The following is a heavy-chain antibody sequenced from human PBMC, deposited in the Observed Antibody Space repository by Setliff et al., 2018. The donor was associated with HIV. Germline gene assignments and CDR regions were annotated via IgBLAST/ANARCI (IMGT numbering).Heavy chain of an antibody. CDR1: GFTVSSNY. CDR2: IYGGGST. J-gene: IGHJ6*02. D-gene: IGHD3-10*01. V-gene: IGHV3-66*01. CDR3: ARDYYGSGSYYSYYYYGMDV. Sequence: GGSLRLSCAASGFTVSSNYMSWVRQAPGKGLEWVSVIYGGGSTYYADSVKGRFTISRDNSKNTLYLQMNSLRAEDTAVYYCARDYYGSGSYYSYYYYGMDVWGQGTTVTVSS.